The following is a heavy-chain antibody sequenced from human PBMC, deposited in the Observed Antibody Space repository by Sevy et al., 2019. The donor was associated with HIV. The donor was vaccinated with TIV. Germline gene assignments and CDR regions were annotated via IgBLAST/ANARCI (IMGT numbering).Heavy chain of an antibody. D-gene: IGHD5-18*01. CDR3: AQADTPMVTIDY. Sequence: GGSLRLSCAASGFTLSSYGMHWVRQAPGKGLEGVAFISYDGSHKNYEDTVKGRFTISRDNSKNTRYRKMTSLRAEDTGVYYCAQADTPMVTIDYWGQGTLVTVSS. CDR2: ISYDGSHK. CDR1: GFTLSSYG. V-gene: IGHV3-30*03. J-gene: IGHJ4*02.